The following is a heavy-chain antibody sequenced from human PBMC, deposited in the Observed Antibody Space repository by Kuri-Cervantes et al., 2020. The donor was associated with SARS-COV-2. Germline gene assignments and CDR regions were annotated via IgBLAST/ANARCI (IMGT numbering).Heavy chain of an antibody. CDR2: IYYSGST. J-gene: IGHJ4*02. CDR3: ARRSTSITIFGVVNINPFDY. D-gene: IGHD3-3*01. Sequence: ESLKISCTVSGGSISSYYWGWIRQPPGKGLEWIGSIYYSGSTYYNPSLKSRVTISVDTSKNQFSLKLSSVTAADTAVYYCARRSTSITIFGVVNINPFDYWGQGTLVTVSS. CDR1: GGSISSYY. V-gene: IGHV4-39*01.